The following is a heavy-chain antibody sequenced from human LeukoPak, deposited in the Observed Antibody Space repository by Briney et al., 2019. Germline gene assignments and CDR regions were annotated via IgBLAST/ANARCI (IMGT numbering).Heavy chain of an antibody. V-gene: IGHV3-7*01. CDR3: ARVGPRVNPDYYYYYMDV. CDR1: GFTFSSYW. D-gene: IGHD1-14*01. Sequence: SGGSLRLSCAASGFTFSSYWMSWVRQAPGKGLEWVANIKQDGREKYYVDSVKGRFTISRDNAKNSLYLQMNSLSAEDTAVYYCARVGPRVNPDYYYYYMDVWGKGTTVTVSS. J-gene: IGHJ6*03. CDR2: IKQDGREK.